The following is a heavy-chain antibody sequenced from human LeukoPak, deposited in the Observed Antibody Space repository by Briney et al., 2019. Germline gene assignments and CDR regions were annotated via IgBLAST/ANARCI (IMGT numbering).Heavy chain of an antibody. J-gene: IGHJ4*02. CDR2: ISGDGGST. V-gene: IGHV3-43*02. CDR3: AKGIAAAGLTDY. CDR1: GFTFDDYA. Sequence: GGSLRLSCAASGFTFDDYAMHWVRQAPGKGLEWVSLISGDGGSTYYADSVKGRFTISRDNSKDSLYLQMNSLRTEDTALYYCAKGIAAAGLTDYWGQGTLVTVSS. D-gene: IGHD6-13*01.